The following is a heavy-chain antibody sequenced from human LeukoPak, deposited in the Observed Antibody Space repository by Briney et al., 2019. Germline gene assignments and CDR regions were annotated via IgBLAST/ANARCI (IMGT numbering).Heavy chain of an antibody. CDR2: IYYSGST. CDR3: AKMIVVDSAEYFQH. CDR1: GGSISGYY. J-gene: IGHJ1*01. D-gene: IGHD3-22*01. V-gene: IGHV4-59*01. Sequence: SETLSLTCTVSGGSISGYYWSWIRQPPGKGLEWIGYIYYSGSTNYNPSLESRVTISVDTSKNQFSLKLSSVTAADTAVYYCAKMIVVDSAEYFQHWGQGTLVTVSS.